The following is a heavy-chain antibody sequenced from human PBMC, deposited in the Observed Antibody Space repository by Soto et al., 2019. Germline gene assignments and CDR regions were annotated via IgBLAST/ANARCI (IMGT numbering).Heavy chain of an antibody. CDR2: IGTQHDT. V-gene: IGHV3-13*01. D-gene: IGHD2-8*02. Sequence: EVQLVESGGGLVQPGGSLRLSCAASGFTFSAYDMHWVRQATGKGLEWVAAIGTQHDTYYPDSVKGRFTISRENAKNCLYLQMSSLAAGDTAVYYCARQASYWHGGGGWFDPWGQGTLVTVSS. CDR3: ARQASYWHGGGGWFDP. J-gene: IGHJ5*02. CDR1: GFTFSAYD.